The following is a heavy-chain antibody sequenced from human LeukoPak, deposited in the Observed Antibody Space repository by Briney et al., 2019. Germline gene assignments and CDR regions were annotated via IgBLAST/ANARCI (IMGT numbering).Heavy chain of an antibody. Sequence: PGGSLRLSCAASGFTFSTCGMHWVRQAPGKGLEWVAVIWYDGSNKYYADSVKGRFTISRDNSKNTLYLQMNSLRAEDTAVYYCGHVDGYIDYWGQGTLVTVSS. D-gene: IGHD5-24*01. CDR3: GHVDGYIDY. CDR1: GFTFSTCG. J-gene: IGHJ4*02. CDR2: IWYDGSNK. V-gene: IGHV3-33*08.